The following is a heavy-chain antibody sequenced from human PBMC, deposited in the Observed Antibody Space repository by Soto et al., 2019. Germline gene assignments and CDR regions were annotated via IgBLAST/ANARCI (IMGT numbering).Heavy chain of an antibody. J-gene: IGHJ6*02. V-gene: IGHV4-39*01. CDR3: ARHTRDTMMQDYGVDV. CDR1: GASLTSNTHN. CDR2: IHYIGST. Sequence: PSPPLSPTRTVSGASLTSNTHNWRCIHQPAGWWLVGFGSIHYIGSTYYNPSRQSRPTVSVDTSRSQFSLGRSSVTAADTAVYYCARHTRDTMMQDYGVDVWGQGTTVT. D-gene: IGHD3-22*01.